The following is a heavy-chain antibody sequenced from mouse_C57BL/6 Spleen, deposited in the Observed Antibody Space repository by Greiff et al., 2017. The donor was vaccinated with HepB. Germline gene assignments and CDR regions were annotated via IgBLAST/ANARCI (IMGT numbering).Heavy chain of an antibody. J-gene: IGHJ1*03. Sequence: QVQLQQSGAELVRPGASVTLSCKASGYTFTDYEMHWVKQTPVHGLEWIGAIDPETGGTAYNQKFKGKAILTADKSSSTAYMELRSLTSEDSAVYYCTVWLLFYWYFDVWGTGTTVTVSS. CDR3: TVWLLFYWYFDV. CDR2: IDPETGGT. D-gene: IGHD2-2*01. V-gene: IGHV1-15*01. CDR1: GYTFTDYE.